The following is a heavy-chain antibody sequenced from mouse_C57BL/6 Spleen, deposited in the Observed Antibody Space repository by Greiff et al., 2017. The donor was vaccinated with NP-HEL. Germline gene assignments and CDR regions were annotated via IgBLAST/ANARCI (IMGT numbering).Heavy chain of an antibody. Sequence: EVHLVESGPVLVKPGASVKMSCKASGYTFTDYYMNWVKQSHGKSLEWIGVINPYNGGTSYNQKFKGKATLTVDKSSSTAYMELNSLTSEDSAVYYCAKTAQATFAYWGQGALVTVSA. CDR3: AKTAQATFAY. CDR2: INPYNGGT. V-gene: IGHV1-19*01. J-gene: IGHJ3*01. CDR1: GYTFTDYY. D-gene: IGHD3-2*02.